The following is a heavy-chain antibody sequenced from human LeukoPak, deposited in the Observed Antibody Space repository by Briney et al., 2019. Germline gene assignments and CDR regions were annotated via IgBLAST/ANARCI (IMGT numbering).Heavy chain of an antibody. Sequence: GGSLRLSCAASGFTFSSCAMHWVRQAPGKGLEWVAVISCDGSNKYYADSVKGRFTVSRDKSKNTLYLQMNSLRAEDTAVYYYARDTYYYGSGSYYQSWYFDLWGRGTLVTVSS. D-gene: IGHD3-10*01. CDR3: ARDTYYYGSGSYYQSWYFDL. CDR2: ISCDGSNK. J-gene: IGHJ2*01. V-gene: IGHV3-30-3*01. CDR1: GFTFSSCA.